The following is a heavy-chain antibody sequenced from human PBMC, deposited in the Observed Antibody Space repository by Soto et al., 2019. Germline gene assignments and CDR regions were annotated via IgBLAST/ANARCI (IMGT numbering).Heavy chain of an antibody. V-gene: IGHV3-30-3*01. Sequence: QVQLVESGGGVVQPGRSLRLSCAASGFTFIAYSMHWVRQAPGKGLEWLAVISFDGGEKHYADSVKGRCTISRDNSNNPLYLQMNSLRDDDTAIYYCARDPTSCSGGRCNSVGWFDPWGKGTLVIVSS. D-gene: IGHD2-15*01. CDR2: ISFDGGEK. CDR1: GFTFIAYS. CDR3: ARDPTSCSGGRCNSVGWFDP. J-gene: IGHJ5*02.